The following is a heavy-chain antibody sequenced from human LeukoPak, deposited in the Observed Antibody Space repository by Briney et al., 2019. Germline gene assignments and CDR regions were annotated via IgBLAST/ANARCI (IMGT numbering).Heavy chain of an antibody. J-gene: IGHJ2*01. CDR1: VGSFSGYY. CDR3: ARQREGYFDL. V-gene: IGHV4-34*01. Sequence: SETLSLTCAVYVGSFSGYYWTWIRQPPGKGLEWIGEINHSGSTNYNPSLKSRVSISVVTSKNQFSLKVRSVTAADTAVYYCARQREGYFDLWGRGTRVTVSS. CDR2: INHSGST.